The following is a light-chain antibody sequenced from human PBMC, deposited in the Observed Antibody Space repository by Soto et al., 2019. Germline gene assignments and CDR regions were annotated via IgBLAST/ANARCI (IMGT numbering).Light chain of an antibody. Sequence: EIVMPQSPATLSVSPGERTTLFCRASQGVNTYLAWYQQKPGQAPRLLIYGPSTRATGIPARFSGSGSGTEFTLTISSLQSEDFAVYYCQQYYDWPLTFGGGTKVEVK. CDR1: QGVNTY. J-gene: IGKJ4*01. CDR3: QQYYDWPLT. V-gene: IGKV3-15*01. CDR2: GPS.